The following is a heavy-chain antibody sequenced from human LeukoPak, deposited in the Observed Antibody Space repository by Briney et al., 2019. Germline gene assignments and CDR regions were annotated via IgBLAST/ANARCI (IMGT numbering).Heavy chain of an antibody. V-gene: IGHV4-59*01. Sequence: PSETLSLTCTVSGGSISSYYWSWIRQPPGKGLEWIGYIYYSGSTNYNPSLKSRVTISVDTSKNQFSLKLSSVTAADTAVYYCAREWPKNWFDPWGQGTLVTVSS. CDR2: IYYSGST. D-gene: IGHD5-12*01. CDR3: AREWPKNWFDP. J-gene: IGHJ5*02. CDR1: GGSISSYY.